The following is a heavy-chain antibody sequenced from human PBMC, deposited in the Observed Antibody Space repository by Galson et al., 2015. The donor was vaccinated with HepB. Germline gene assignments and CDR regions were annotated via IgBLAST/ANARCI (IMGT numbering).Heavy chain of an antibody. CDR1: GYTFTSYA. CDR3: ARGSRVLLWFGELFPLDY. D-gene: IGHD3-10*01. V-gene: IGHV1-3*01. J-gene: IGHJ4*02. CDR2: INAGNGNT. Sequence: SVKVSCKASGYTFTSYAMHWVRQAPGQRLEWMGWINAGNGNTKYSQKFQGRVTITRDTSASTAYMELSSLRYEDTAVYYCARGSRVLLWFGELFPLDYWGQGTLVTVSS.